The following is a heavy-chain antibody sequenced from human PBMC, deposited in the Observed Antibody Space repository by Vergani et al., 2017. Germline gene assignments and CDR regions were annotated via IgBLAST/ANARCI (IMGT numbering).Heavy chain of an antibody. D-gene: IGHD2-2*01. V-gene: IGHV3-15*01. CDR1: GFTFSNAW. CDR3: ATDYCSSTSCYLLDAFDI. CDR2: IKSKTDGGTT. J-gene: IGHJ3*02. Sequence: EVQLLESGGGLVQPGGSLRLSCAASGFTFSNAWMSWVRQAPGKGLEWVGRIKSKTDGGTTDYAAPVKGRFTISRDDSKNTLYLQMNSLRAEDTAVYYCATDYCSSTSCYLLDAFDIWGQGTTVTVSS.